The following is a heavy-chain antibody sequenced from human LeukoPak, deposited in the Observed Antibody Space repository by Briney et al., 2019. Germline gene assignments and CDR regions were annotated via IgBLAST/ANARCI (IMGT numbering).Heavy chain of an antibody. J-gene: IGHJ4*02. Sequence: GRSLRLSCTASGFTFGDYAMSWVRQAPGKGLEWVGFIRSKAYGGTTEYAASVKGRFTTSRDDSKSIAYLQMNSLKTEDTAVYYCAQGSLVDYWGQGTLVTVSS. D-gene: IGHD3-10*01. CDR3: AQGSLVDY. V-gene: IGHV3-49*04. CDR1: GFTFGDYA. CDR2: IRSKAYGGTT.